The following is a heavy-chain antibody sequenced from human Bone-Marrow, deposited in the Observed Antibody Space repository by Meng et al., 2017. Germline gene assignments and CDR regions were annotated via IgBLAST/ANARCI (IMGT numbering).Heavy chain of an antibody. D-gene: IGHD6-19*01. V-gene: IGHV3-30*04. J-gene: IGHJ4*02. CDR2: ISYDGSNK. CDR1: GFTFSSYA. CDR3: ARDTAVAGLLGY. Sequence: GESLKISCAASGFTFSSYAMHWVRQAPGKGLEWVAVISYDGSNKYYADSVKGRFTISRDNSKNTLYLQMNSLRVEDTAVYYCARDTAVAGLLGYWGQGTLVTVSS.